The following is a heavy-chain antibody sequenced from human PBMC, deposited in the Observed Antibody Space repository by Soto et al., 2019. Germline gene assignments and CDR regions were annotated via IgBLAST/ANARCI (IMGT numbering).Heavy chain of an antibody. J-gene: IGHJ6*02. CDR2: AYDGGYT. CDR1: GSSMISYY. D-gene: IGHD6-13*01. V-gene: IGHV4-59*12. Sequence: PSETLSLTCTVSGSSMISYYWGWIRQSPGKGLEWIGNAYDGGYTNYQPSLGSRVTISLDTSNNRFSLSLTSVTAADTAVYYCARLRAAGLSQIIAAAGSRYYYYYGMDVWGQGTTVTVSS. CDR3: ARLRAAGLSQIIAAAGSRYYYYYGMDV.